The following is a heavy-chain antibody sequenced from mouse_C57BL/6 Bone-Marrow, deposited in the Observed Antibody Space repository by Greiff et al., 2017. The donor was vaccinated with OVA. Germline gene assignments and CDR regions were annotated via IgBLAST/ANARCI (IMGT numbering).Heavy chain of an antibody. D-gene: IGHD3-2*02. CDR2: INPYYGAT. Sequence: QLQESGPELVKPGASVKISCKASGYSFTDYNMNWVKQSNGKSLEWIGVINPYYGATSYNQQFKGKATLTVDQSSSTAYMQLNSLTSEDSGVYYCERGTGQGTGDDWGKGTTVTVSS. J-gene: IGHJ2*01. CDR1: GYSFTDYN. CDR3: ERGTGQGTGDD. V-gene: IGHV1-39*01.